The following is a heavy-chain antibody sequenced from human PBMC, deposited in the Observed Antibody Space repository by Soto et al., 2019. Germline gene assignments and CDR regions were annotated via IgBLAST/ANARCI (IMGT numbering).Heavy chain of an antibody. J-gene: IGHJ3*02. V-gene: IGHV5-51*01. CDR1: GYSFTSYW. CDR2: IYPGDSDT. CDR3: ATSPPLAVSRVFAFEI. Sequence: PGESLKISCKGSGYSFTSYWIGWVRQMPGKGLEWMGIIYPGDSDTRYSPSFQGQVTISADKSISTAYLQWSSLKASDTAMYYCATSPPLAVSRVFAFEIWGQGTMVTVSS. D-gene: IGHD6-19*01.